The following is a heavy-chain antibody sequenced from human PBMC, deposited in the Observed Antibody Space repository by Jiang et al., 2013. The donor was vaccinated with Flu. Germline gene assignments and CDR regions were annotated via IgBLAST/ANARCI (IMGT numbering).Heavy chain of an antibody. Sequence: SQTLSLTCAISGDSVSSNSAAWNWIRQSPSRGLEWLGRTYYRSKWYNDYAVSVKSRITINPDTSKNQFSLQLNSVTPEDTAVYYCAREVADFWSGYYTFGGWLLSGYGMDVWGQGTTVTVSS. V-gene: IGHV6-1*01. CDR3: AREVADFWSGYYTFGGWLLSGYGMDV. CDR2: TYYRSKWYN. CDR1: GDSVSSNSAA. D-gene: IGHD3-3*01. J-gene: IGHJ6*02.